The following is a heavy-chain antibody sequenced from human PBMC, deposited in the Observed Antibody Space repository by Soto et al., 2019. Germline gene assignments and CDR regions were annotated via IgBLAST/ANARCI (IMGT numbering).Heavy chain of an antibody. CDR2: ISAYNGNT. V-gene: IGHV1-18*01. Sequence: APVKVSCKASGYTFTSYVISWVRQAPGQGLEWMGWISAYNGNTNYAQKLQGRVTMTTDTSTSTAYMELRSLRAEDTAVYYCAKDIAVGLGMDVWGQGTTVTVSS. CDR3: AKDIAVGLGMDV. D-gene: IGHD6-19*01. CDR1: GYTFTSYV. J-gene: IGHJ6*02.